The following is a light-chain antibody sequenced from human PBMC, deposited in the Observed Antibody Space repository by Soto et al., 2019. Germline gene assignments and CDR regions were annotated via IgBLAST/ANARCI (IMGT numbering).Light chain of an antibody. J-gene: IGLJ1*01. V-gene: IGLV2-14*03. Sequence: QSAVTQPASVSGSPGQSITISCTGTSSDVGDYATVSWYQQHPGKAPKLMIYDVSNRPSGVSDRFSGSKSGNTASLTISGLQAEDEADYYCSSYTATSTQVFGTGTKLTVL. CDR3: SSYTATSTQV. CDR2: DVS. CDR1: SSDVGDYAT.